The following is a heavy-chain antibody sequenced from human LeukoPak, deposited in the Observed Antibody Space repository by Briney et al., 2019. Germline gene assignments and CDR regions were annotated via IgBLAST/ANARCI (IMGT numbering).Heavy chain of an antibody. CDR3: ARDTGSMHLDY. J-gene: IGHJ4*02. CDR1: GGSISTYY. V-gene: IGHV4-59*01. CDR2: VYYSGST. Sequence: SETLSLTCTVSGGSISTYYWNWIRQPPGKGPEWIGYVYYSGSTNYNPSLKSRVTMSVDTSKNQFSLKLNSVTAADTAVYYCARDTGSMHLDYWGQGTLVTVSS. D-gene: IGHD2-8*01.